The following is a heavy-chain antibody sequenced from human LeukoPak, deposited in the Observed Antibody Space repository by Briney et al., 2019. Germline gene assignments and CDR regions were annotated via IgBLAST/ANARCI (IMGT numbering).Heavy chain of an antibody. J-gene: IGHJ3*02. CDR2: IRDDGSNE. Sequence: PGGSLRLSCAASGFTFSSYAIHWVRLAPGKGLEWVSFIRDDGSNEYYADSVKGRFAISRDNSKNTAYLQMNSLRGEDTAVYYCAKGRSSTSSLNALDIWGQGTLVTVSS. V-gene: IGHV3-30*02. CDR1: GFTFSSYA. D-gene: IGHD6-13*01. CDR3: AKGRSSTSSLNALDI.